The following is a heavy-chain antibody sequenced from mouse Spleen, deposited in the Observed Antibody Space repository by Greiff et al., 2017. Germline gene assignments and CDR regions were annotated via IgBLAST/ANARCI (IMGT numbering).Heavy chain of an antibody. Sequence: EVKVVESGGGLVQPGGSLKLSCAASGFTFSSYTMSWVRQTPEKRLEWVAYISNGGGSTYYPDTVKGRFTISRDNAKNTLYLQMSSLKSEDTAMYYCARRDGNGFAYWGQGTLVTVSA. J-gene: IGHJ3*01. CDR2: ISNGGGST. V-gene: IGHV5-12-2*01. CDR1: GFTFSSYT. D-gene: IGHD2-1*01. CDR3: ARRDGNGFAY.